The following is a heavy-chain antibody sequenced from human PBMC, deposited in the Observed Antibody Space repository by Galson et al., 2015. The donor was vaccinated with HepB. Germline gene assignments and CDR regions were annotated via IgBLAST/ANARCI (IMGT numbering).Heavy chain of an antibody. D-gene: IGHD6-6*01. J-gene: IGHJ6*03. Sequence: SVKVSCKASGGTFSSYAISWVRQARGQRLEWIGWIVVGSGNTNYAQKFQERVTITRDMSTSTAYMELSSLRSEDTAVYYCAAASIAAHHYYYYMDVWGKGTTVTVSS. V-gene: IGHV1-58*02. CDR1: GGTFSSYA. CDR3: AAASIAAHHYYYYMDV. CDR2: IVVGSGNT.